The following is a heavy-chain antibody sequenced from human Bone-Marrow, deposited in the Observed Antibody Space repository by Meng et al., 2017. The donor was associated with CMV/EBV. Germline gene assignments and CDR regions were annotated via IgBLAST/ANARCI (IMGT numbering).Heavy chain of an antibody. CDR3: ARAGRGGIVGAVNWFDP. D-gene: IGHD1-26*01. V-gene: IGHV4-59*01. Sequence: SQTLSLTCAVYGGSFSGYYWSWIRQPPGKGLEWIGSIYYSGSTNYNPSLKSRVTISVDTSKNQFSLKLSSVTAADTAVYYCARAGRGGIVGAVNWFDPWGQGTLVTVSS. J-gene: IGHJ5*02. CDR1: GGSFSGYY. CDR2: IYYSGST.